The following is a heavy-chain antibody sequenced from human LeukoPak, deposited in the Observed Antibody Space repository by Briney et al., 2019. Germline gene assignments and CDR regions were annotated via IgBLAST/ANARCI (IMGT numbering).Heavy chain of an antibody. Sequence: GGSLRLSCAASGFTFSSYAMSWVRQAPGKGLEWVANIKQDGSEKYYVDSVKGRFTISRDNAKNSLYLQMNSLRAEDTAVYYCALNQVVVTAFDAFDIWGQGTMVTVSS. J-gene: IGHJ3*02. CDR1: GFTFSSYA. D-gene: IGHD2-21*02. CDR3: ALNQVVVTAFDAFDI. V-gene: IGHV3-7*01. CDR2: IKQDGSEK.